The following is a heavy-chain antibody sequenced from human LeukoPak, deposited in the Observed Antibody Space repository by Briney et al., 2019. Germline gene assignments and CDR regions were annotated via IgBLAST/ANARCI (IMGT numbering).Heavy chain of an antibody. CDR3: ARIWRDTVTTGDY. CDR2: ISSSSSYI. V-gene: IGHV3-21*01. Sequence: GGSLRLSCAASGFTFSSYAMHWVRQAPGKGLEWVSSISSSSSYIYYADSVKGRFTISRDNAKNSLYLQMNSLRAEDTAVYYCARIWRDTVTTGDYWGQGTLVTVSS. J-gene: IGHJ4*02. CDR1: GFTFSSYA. D-gene: IGHD4-17*01.